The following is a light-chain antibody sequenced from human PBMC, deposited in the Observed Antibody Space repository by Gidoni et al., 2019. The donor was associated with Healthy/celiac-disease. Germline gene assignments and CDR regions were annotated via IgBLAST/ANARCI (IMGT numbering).Light chain of an antibody. CDR1: QSLLHSNGYNY. CDR3: MQALQTPLT. V-gene: IGKV2-28*01. J-gene: IGKJ1*01. CDR2: LGS. Sequence: IVMTQSPLSLPVTPGEPASISCRSSQSLLHSNGYNYLVWYLQKPGQSPQLLIYLGSNRASGVPDRFSGSGSGTDFTLKISRVEAEDVGVYYCMQALQTPLTFGQGTKVEIK.